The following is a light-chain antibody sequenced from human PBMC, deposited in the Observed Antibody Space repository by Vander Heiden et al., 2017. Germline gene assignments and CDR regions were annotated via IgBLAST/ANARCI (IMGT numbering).Light chain of an antibody. CDR3: SSYTSSSTWV. Sequence: QSALTQPASVSGSPGQSITISCTGTSSDVGSYIYVSWHQQHPGKAPKLMIYDVSNRPSGVSNRFSGSKSGNTASLTISGLQAEDEADYYCSSYTSSSTWVFGGGTKLTVL. CDR2: DVS. V-gene: IGLV2-14*03. J-gene: IGLJ3*02. CDR1: SSDVGSYIY.